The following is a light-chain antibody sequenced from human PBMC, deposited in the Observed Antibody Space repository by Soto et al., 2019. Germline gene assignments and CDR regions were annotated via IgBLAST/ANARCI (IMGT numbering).Light chain of an antibody. V-gene: IGLV2-14*01. J-gene: IGLJ3*02. CDR1: SSDVGGYNY. Sequence: QSVLTQPASVSGSPGQSITISCTGTSSDVGGYNYVSWYQQHPVKAPKLMIYEVSNRPSGVSNRFSGSKSGNTASLTISGLQAEDEADYYCSSYTSSSTLTFGQGTK. CDR3: SSYTSSSTLT. CDR2: EVS.